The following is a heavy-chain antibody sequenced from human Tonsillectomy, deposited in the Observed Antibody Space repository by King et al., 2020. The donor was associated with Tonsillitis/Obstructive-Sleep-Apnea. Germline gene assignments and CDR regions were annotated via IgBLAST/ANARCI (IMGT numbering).Heavy chain of an antibody. V-gene: IGHV4-34*01. CDR2: INHSGST. D-gene: IGHD6-13*01. CDR3: ARGPHPTIAAAGTDNDY. CDR1: GGSFSGYY. J-gene: IGHJ4*02. Sequence: VQLQQWGAGLLKPSETLSLTCAVYGGSFSGYYWSWIRQPPGKGLEWIGEINHSGSTNYNPSLKSRVTISVDTSKNQFSLKRSSVTAADTAVYYCARGPHPTIAAAGTDNDYWGQGTLVTVSS.